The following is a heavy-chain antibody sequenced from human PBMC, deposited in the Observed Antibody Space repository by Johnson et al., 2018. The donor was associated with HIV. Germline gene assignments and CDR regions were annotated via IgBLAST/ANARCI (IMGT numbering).Heavy chain of an antibody. CDR3: ARESLLPAMTAVNDAFDI. CDR1: GFTFSSYA. Sequence: VQLVESGGGLVQPGGSLRLSCAASGFTFSSYAMSWVRQAPGKGLEWVSAISGSGGSTYYADSAKGRFTISRDNSKNTLYLQMNSLGAEDTAVYYCARESLLPAMTAVNDAFDIWGQGTMVTVSS. V-gene: IGHV3-23*04. J-gene: IGHJ3*02. CDR2: ISGSGGST. D-gene: IGHD2-2*01.